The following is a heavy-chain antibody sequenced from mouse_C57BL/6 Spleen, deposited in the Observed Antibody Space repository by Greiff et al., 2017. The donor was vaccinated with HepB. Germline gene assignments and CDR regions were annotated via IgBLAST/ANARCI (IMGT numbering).Heavy chain of an antibody. J-gene: IGHJ1*03. D-gene: IGHD1-1*01. CDR1: GYTFTSYW. CDR2: IDPSDSET. CDR3: ARIPYYYGSSYWYFDV. V-gene: IGHV1-52*01. Sequence: QVQLQQPGAGLVRPGSSVKLSCKASGYTFTSYWMHWVKQRPIQGLEWIGNIDPSDSETHYNQKFKDKATLTVDKSSSTAYMQLSSLTSEDSAVYYCARIPYYYGSSYWYFDVWGTGTTVTVSS.